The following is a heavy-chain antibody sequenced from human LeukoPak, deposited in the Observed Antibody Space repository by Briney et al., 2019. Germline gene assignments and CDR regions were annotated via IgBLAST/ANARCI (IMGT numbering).Heavy chain of an antibody. V-gene: IGHV3-9*01. CDR1: GFTFDDYA. Sequence: GGSLRLSCAASGFTFDDYAMHWVRQAPGKGLEWVSGISWNSGYIGYEDSVKGRFTISRDNSKNTAFLQMNSLRAEDTGVYYCANRISGSSSWGQGTLVTVSS. CDR2: ISWNSGYI. J-gene: IGHJ5*02. CDR3: ANRISGSSS. D-gene: IGHD3-10*01.